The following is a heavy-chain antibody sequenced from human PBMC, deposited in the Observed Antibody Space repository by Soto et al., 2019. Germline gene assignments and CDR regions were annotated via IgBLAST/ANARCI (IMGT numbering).Heavy chain of an antibody. CDR3: ARGSGGPLDYYYYGMDV. Sequence: GGSLRLSCAASGLTFSSYAMHRVRQDPGKGLEWVAVISYDGSNKYYADSVKGRFTISRDNSKNTLYLQMNSLRAEDTAVYYCARGSGGPLDYYYYGMDVWGQGTTVTVSS. V-gene: IGHV3-30-3*01. J-gene: IGHJ6*02. CDR2: ISYDGSNK. D-gene: IGHD3-10*01. CDR1: GLTFSSYA.